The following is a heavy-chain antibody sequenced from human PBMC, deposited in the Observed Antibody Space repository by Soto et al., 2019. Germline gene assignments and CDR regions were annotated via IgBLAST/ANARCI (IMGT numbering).Heavy chain of an antibody. Sequence: GASVKVSCKASGGTFSSYAISWVRQAPGQGLEWMGGIIPIFGTANYAQKFQGRVTITADESTSTAYMELSSLRSEDTAVYYCARQAGRITFGGAPPYWYFDYWGQGTLVTVSS. J-gene: IGHJ4*02. V-gene: IGHV1-69*13. D-gene: IGHD3-16*01. CDR3: ARQAGRITFGGAPPYWYFDY. CDR1: GGTFSSYA. CDR2: IIPIFGTA.